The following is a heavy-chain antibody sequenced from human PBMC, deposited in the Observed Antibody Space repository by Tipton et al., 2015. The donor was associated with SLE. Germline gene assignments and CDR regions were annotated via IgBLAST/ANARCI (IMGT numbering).Heavy chain of an antibody. D-gene: IGHD3-16*01. V-gene: IGHV4-59*08. CDR3: VRHQPWGYFDY. Sequence: TLSLTCSVSGGSISTYFWSWIRQPPGKGLEWIGYIYYSGSTNYNPSLKSRVTISVDTSKNQFSLKLSSVTAADTAVYYCVRHQPWGYFDYWGQGTLVTVSS. J-gene: IGHJ4*02. CDR1: GGSISTYF. CDR2: IYYSGST.